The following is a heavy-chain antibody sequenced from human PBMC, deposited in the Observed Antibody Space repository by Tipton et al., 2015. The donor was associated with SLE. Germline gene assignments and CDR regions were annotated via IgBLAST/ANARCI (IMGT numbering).Heavy chain of an antibody. CDR2: IYYSGST. CDR1: GGSISSHY. D-gene: IGHD2-15*01. CDR3: AREDPGRCLFDY. Sequence: TLSLTCTVSGGSISSHYWSWIRQPPGKGLEWIGYIYYSGSTNYNPSLKSRVTISVDTSKNQFSLKLSSVTAAGTAVYYCAREDPGRCLFDYWGQGTLVTVPS. V-gene: IGHV4-59*11. J-gene: IGHJ4*02.